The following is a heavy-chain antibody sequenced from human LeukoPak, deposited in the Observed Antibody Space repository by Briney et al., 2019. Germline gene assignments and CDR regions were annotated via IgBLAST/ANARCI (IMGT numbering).Heavy chain of an antibody. CDR1: GGSISSSSYY. Sequence: PSETLSLTCTVSGGSISSSSYYWGWLRQPPGKGLEWIGSIYYSGSTYYNPSLKSRVTISVDTSKNQFSLKLSSVTAADTAVYYCARHTYYYGSGSYKGVDYWGQGTLVTVSS. D-gene: IGHD3-10*01. V-gene: IGHV4-39*01. CDR2: IYYSGST. J-gene: IGHJ4*02. CDR3: ARHTYYYGSGSYKGVDY.